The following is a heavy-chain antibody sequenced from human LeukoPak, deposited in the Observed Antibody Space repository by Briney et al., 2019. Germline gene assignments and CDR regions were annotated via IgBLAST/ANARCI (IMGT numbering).Heavy chain of an antibody. J-gene: IGHJ4*02. Sequence: GGSLRLSCAASGFTSSDYYMSWIRQAPGKGLEWVSYISSSGSTIYYADSVKGRFTISRDNAKNSLYLQMNSLRAEDTAVYYCARLGGYSYGPLSFFDYWGQGTLVTVSS. CDR1: GFTSSDYY. CDR2: ISSSGSTI. D-gene: IGHD5-18*01. CDR3: ARLGGYSYGPLSFFDY. V-gene: IGHV3-11*04.